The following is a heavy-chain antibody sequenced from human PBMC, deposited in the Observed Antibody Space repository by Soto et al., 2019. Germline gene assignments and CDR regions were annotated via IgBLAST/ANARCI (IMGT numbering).Heavy chain of an antibody. Sequence: GESLKISCKGSGYSFTSYWIGWVRQMPGKGLEWMGIIYPGDSDTRYSPSFQSQVTISADKSISTAYLQWSSLKASDTAMYYCASPRSGHYYYGSGSYLRTYYFDYWGQGTLVTVSS. CDR1: GYSFTSYW. CDR2: IYPGDSDT. D-gene: IGHD3-10*01. V-gene: IGHV5-51*01. J-gene: IGHJ4*02. CDR3: ASPRSGHYYYGSGSYLRTYYFDY.